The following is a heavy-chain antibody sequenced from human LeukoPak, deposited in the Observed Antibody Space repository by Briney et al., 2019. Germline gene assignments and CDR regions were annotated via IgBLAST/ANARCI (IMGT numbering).Heavy chain of an antibody. D-gene: IGHD3-22*01. CDR2: VSGSGGYT. CDR3: AKDRPNYHDSSGHYYRRDGDY. CDR1: GFTFSSYA. Sequence: GGSLRLSCAASGFTFSSYAMSWVRQAPGKGLEWVSSVSGSGGYTYYAGPVKGRFTISRDNSKNTLYLQMNSLRAEDTAIYYCAKDRPNYHDSSGHYYRRDGDYWGQGTLVTVSS. V-gene: IGHV3-23*01. J-gene: IGHJ4*02.